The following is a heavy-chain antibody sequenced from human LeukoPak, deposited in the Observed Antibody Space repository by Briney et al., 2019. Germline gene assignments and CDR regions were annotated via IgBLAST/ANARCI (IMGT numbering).Heavy chain of an antibody. CDR3: GGGGVAAADY. CDR1: GYTFTSSD. D-gene: IGHD6-13*01. J-gene: IGHJ4*02. V-gene: IGHV1-8*01. Sequence: ASVKVSCKASGYTFTSSDINGVGPPTGKGLDGVGWINPKCGRTAFERRFRGRVTMTRNTSINKAYMELSGLRSRHRPVYYCGGGGVAAADYWGQGTLVTVSS. CDR2: INPKCGRT.